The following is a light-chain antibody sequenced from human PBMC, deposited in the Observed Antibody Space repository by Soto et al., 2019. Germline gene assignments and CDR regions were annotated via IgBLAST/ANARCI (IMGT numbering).Light chain of an antibody. CDR2: DAS. CDR1: QSISSW. J-gene: IGKJ1*01. CDR3: QQYNT. Sequence: DIQMTQSPSTLSASVGDRVPITCRASQSISSWLAWYQQKPGKAPKLLIYDASSLESGVPSRFSGSGSGTEFTLTISSLQPDDFATYYCQQYNTFGRGTKVEIK. V-gene: IGKV1-5*01.